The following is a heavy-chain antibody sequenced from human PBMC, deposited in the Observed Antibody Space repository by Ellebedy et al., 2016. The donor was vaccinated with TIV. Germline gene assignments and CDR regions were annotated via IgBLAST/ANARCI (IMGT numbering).Heavy chain of an antibody. Sequence: GESLKISCAASGFTLRSFGMYWVRQAPGKGLEWVAFIWFDGNDEKYADSVKGRFTISRDNSKNTLFLEMNNLRAEDTAVYYCARDLMLRGPLGYYYAMGVWGQGTTVTVSS. V-gene: IGHV3-33*07. CDR1: GFTLRSFG. J-gene: IGHJ6*02. CDR3: ARDLMLRGPLGYYYAMGV. CDR2: IWFDGNDE. D-gene: IGHD3-10*01.